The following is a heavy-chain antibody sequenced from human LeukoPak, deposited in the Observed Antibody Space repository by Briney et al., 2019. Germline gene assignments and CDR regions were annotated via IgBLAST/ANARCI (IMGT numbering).Heavy chain of an antibody. CDR1: GFTFSSYA. Sequence: GGSLRLSCAASGFTFSSYAMSWVRQAPGKGLEWVAVISYDGSNKYYADSVKGRFTISRDNSKNTLYLQMNSLRAEDTAVYYCARELVVVAARYFDYWGQGTLVTVSS. D-gene: IGHD2-15*01. J-gene: IGHJ4*02. CDR2: ISYDGSNK. V-gene: IGHV3-30*04. CDR3: ARELVVVAARYFDY.